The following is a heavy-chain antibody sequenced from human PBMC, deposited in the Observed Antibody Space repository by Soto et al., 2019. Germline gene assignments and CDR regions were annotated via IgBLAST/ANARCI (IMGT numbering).Heavy chain of an antibody. J-gene: IGHJ5*02. CDR3: AATDFPSPGGGP. V-gene: IGHV1-58*01. Sequence: GASVKVSCKASGFSFLSFAVQWVRQTRGQRLEWIGSVVVASGNTVYSPMFQDRATITGDMSTNIAYMYLGSLTSEDTAIYYCAATDFPSPGGGPWGQGTLVTVSS. CDR2: VVVASGNT. CDR1: GFSFLSFA. D-gene: IGHD3-3*01.